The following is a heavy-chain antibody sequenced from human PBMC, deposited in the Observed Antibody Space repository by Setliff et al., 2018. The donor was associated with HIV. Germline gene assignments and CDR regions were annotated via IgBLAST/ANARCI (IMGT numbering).Heavy chain of an antibody. V-gene: IGHV4-34*01. CDR3: ARASAERSSVRGLGIAFEI. D-gene: IGHD3-10*01. CDR2: INHGGST. CDR1: GGSFSGYY. J-gene: IGHJ3*02. Sequence: SETLSLTCAVYGGSFSGYYWSWIRQSPGKGLEWIGKINHGGSTNYSPSLKSRVTMSIDTSKNQFSLKLSSVTAADTAVYYCARASAERSSVRGLGIAFEIWGHGTMVTVS.